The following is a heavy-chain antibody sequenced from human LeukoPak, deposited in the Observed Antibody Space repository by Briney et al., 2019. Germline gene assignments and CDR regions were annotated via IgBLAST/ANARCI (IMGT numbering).Heavy chain of an antibody. J-gene: IGHJ4*02. Sequence: GESLRLSCAASGFTFDDYAMTWVRQAPGKGLEWVCGINWNGGSTGYADSVKGRFTISRDNAKNSVYLQMNSLRAEDTALYYCARDRASSITMIVVGTPPGYWGQGALVTVSS. D-gene: IGHD3-22*01. CDR2: INWNGGST. CDR3: ARDRASSITMIVVGTPPGY. CDR1: GFTFDDYA. V-gene: IGHV3-20*04.